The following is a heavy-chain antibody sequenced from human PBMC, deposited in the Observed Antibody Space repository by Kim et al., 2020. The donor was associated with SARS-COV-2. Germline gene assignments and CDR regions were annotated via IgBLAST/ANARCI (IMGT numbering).Heavy chain of an antibody. CDR3: ARANTDPGPYFDY. V-gene: IGHV3-33*05. CDR2: ISYDGSNK. Sequence: GGSLRLSCAASGFTFSSYGMHWVRQAPGKGLEWVAVISYDGSNKYYADSVKGRFTISRDNSKNTLYLQMNSLRAEDTAVYYCARANTDPGPYFDYWGQGTLVTVSS. CDR1: GFTFSSYG. J-gene: IGHJ4*02. D-gene: IGHD5-18*01.